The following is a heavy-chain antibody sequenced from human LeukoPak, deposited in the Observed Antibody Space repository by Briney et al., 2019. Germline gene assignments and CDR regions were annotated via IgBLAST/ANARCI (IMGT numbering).Heavy chain of an antibody. CDR1: GDSISSSPYY. D-gene: IGHD6-13*01. CDR3: ARLVGSSWYREVLRGRDY. CDR2: IFYSGTT. V-gene: IGHV4-39*01. Sequence: SETLSLTCTVSGDSISSSPYYRGWLRQPPGRGREWIGSIFYSGTTYYNPSLKSRLTISVDTSKNKCSLKLTSVTAADTAVDCCARLVGSSWYREVLRGRDYWGQGTLVTVSS. J-gene: IGHJ4*02.